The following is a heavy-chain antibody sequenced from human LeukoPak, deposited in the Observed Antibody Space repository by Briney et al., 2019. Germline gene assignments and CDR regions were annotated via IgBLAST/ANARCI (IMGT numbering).Heavy chain of an antibody. CDR1: GYTLTDLS. J-gene: IGHJ4*02. D-gene: IGHD6-19*01. CDR3: ATEVGSRYFEY. CDR2: VDSDDGER. Sequence: ASVKVSCKVSGYTLTDLSKHWVRQAPGKGLEWMGGVDSDDGERLYAQKFQGRVTMTEDAFIDTAYMELSGLRSDDTAVYFCATEVGSRYFEYWGQGALVTVSS. V-gene: IGHV1-24*01.